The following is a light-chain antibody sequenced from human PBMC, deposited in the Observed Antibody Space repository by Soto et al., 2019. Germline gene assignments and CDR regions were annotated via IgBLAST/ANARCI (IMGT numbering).Light chain of an antibody. CDR3: QSYDSSLSVLYV. CDR2: GSS. Sequence: QSVLAQPPPQSWSPGQKVPNSRTGTRPNIGAGYDVHWFQQLPGTAPKLLIYGSSNRPSGVPDRFSGSKSGTSASLAITGLQAEDEADYYCQSYDSSLSVLYVFGTGTKVTVL. CDR1: RPNIGAGYD. J-gene: IGLJ1*01. V-gene: IGLV1-40*01.